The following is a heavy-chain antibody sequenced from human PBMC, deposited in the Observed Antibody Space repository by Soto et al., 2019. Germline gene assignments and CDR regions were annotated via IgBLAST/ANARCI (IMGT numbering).Heavy chain of an antibody. CDR1: GSSISTFY. CDR3: ARGGRDGFDS. J-gene: IGHJ3*02. CDR2: VYTTGST. Sequence: SETLSLTCNASGSSISTFYWNCIRQSAEKGLEWIGRVYTTGSTNYHPSLRSRVTMSVDTSKNQFSLKLSSVTAADTAVYYCARGGRDGFDSWGQGTRVTVSS. V-gene: IGHV4-4*07.